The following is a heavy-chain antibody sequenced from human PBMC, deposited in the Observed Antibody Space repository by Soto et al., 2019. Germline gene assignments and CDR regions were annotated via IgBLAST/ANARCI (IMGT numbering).Heavy chain of an antibody. J-gene: IGHJ4*02. CDR1: GGSITGYY. CDR3: ARSGHSHGLVFDY. V-gene: IGHV4-59*01. D-gene: IGHD5-18*01. Sequence: QVQLQESGPGPVKPSETLSLTCDVSGGSITGYYWSWIRQSPGKGLEWIGYIYYSGSINYNPSLKSRVTMSGDTSKNQFSLKLSSVTAADTAIYFCARSGHSHGLVFDYWGQGTLVTVSS. CDR2: IYYSGSI.